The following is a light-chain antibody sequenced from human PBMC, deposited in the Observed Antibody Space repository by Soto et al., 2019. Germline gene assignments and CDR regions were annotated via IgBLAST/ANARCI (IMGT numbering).Light chain of an antibody. CDR3: QQYNNWPPIT. CDR2: GAS. CDR1: QGVSSN. Sequence: EIVMTQSPATLSVSPGERATLSCRASQGVSSNLAWYQQKPGQAPRLLIYGASTRATGIPARFSGSGSGTEFTLTISGLQSEDFAVYSCQQYNNWPPITFGQGTRLEIK. V-gene: IGKV3-15*01. J-gene: IGKJ5*01.